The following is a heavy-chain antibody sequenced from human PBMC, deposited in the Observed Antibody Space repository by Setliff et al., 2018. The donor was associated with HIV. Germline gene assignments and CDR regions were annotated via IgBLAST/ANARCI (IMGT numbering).Heavy chain of an antibody. V-gene: IGHV4-59*01. CDR3: ARDGPMGRCDY. Sequence: KPSETLSLTCTVSGGFISTYYWTWIRRPPGKGLEWIGYIYYSGGTNYNPSLKSRITISIDMSKNQFSLKLRSVTAADTAVYYCARDGPMGRCDYWGQGALVTVSS. CDR1: GGFISTYY. CDR2: IYYSGGT. D-gene: IGHD1-26*01. J-gene: IGHJ4*02.